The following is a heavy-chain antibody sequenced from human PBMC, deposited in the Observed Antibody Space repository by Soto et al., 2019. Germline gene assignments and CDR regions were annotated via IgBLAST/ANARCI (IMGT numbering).Heavy chain of an antibody. CDR1: GYTFTSYA. D-gene: IGHD3-16*02. V-gene: IGHV1-3*01. J-gene: IGHJ6*02. Sequence: ASVKVSCKASGYTFTSYAMHWVRQAPGQRLEWMGWINAGNGNTKYSQKFQGRVTITRDTSASTAYMELSSLRSEDTAVYYCARSALITFGGVIAYYYYYGMDVWGQGTTVTVS. CDR2: INAGNGNT. CDR3: ARSALITFGGVIAYYYYYGMDV.